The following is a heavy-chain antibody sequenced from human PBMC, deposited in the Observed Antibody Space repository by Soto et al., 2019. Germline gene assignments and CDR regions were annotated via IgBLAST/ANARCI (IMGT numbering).Heavy chain of an antibody. D-gene: IGHD5-12*01. CDR1: GYTFTRSR. CDR3: AREGVAPYYYYGMDV. J-gene: IGHJ6*02. CDR2: ISTYNGDT. Sequence: QVQLVQSGAEVKKPGASVKVSCKASGYTFTRSRISWVRQALGQGLAWMGWISTYNGDTNYAQTFQGRVTMTTATSTSTVHMEVRSLRSDDTAVYYCAREGVAPYYYYGMDVWGQGTPVTVSS. V-gene: IGHV1-18*01.